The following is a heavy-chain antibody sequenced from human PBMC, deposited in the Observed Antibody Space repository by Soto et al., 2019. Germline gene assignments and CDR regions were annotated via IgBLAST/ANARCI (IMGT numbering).Heavy chain of an antibody. D-gene: IGHD1-26*01. J-gene: IGHJ4*02. CDR1: GFTFSTFS. V-gene: IGHV3-30*04. Sequence: QVQLVESGGGVVQPGRSLRLSCATSGFTFSTFSMHWVRQAPGKGLEGVAHISYDGSEKDYADSVKGRFTISRDNSDNTQFLQMNSLTSEDTGVYYCARGPESGDFWGQGTLVTVPS. CDR2: ISYDGSEK. CDR3: ARGPESGDF.